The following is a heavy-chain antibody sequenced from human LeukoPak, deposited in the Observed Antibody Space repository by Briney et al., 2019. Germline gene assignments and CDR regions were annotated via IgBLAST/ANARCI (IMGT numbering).Heavy chain of an antibody. CDR1: GFTFSTYW. J-gene: IGHJ4*02. D-gene: IGHD3-10*01. CDR3: GRDNHGSVDY. V-gene: IGHV3-74*01. Sequence: GGSLRLSCAPSGFTFSTYWLIWVRQAPGKGLEYVSHMNADGSTTNYADSVKGRFTISRDNAKNTLYLQMDSLRAEDTAVYYCGRDNHGSVDYWGQGSLVTVSS. CDR2: MNADGSTT.